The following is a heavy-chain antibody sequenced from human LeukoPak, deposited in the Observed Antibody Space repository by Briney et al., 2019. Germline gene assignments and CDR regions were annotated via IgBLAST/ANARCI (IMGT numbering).Heavy chain of an antibody. V-gene: IGHV3-48*04. CDR1: GFTFSDYR. CDR3: ARESDSSGWYDS. Sequence: PGGSLRLSCAASGFTFSDYRMNWVRQAPGKGLEWISYISATVSTTMYYADSVKGRFTISRDNSKNSLYLQMSSLRSEDTALYYCARESDSSGWYDSWGQGTLVTVSS. CDR2: ISATVSTTM. J-gene: IGHJ5*01. D-gene: IGHD3-22*01.